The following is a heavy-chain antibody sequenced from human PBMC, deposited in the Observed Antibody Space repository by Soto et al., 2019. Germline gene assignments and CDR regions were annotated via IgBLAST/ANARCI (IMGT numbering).Heavy chain of an antibody. CDR2: INHSGST. D-gene: IGHD3-3*01. J-gene: IGHJ6*03. Sequence: SETLSLTCAVYGGSFSGYYWSWIRQPPGKGLEWIGEINHSGSTNYNPSLKSRVTISVDTSKNQFSLKLSSVTAADTAVYYCARTISARGYYYMDVWGKGTTVTVSS. CDR1: GGSFSGYY. V-gene: IGHV4-34*01. CDR3: ARTISARGYYYMDV.